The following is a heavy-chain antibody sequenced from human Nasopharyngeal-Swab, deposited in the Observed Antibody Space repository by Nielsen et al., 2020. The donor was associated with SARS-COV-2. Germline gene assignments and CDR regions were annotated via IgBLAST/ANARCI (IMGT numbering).Heavy chain of an antibody. D-gene: IGHD3-9*01. CDR2: KYYGSKWYN. V-gene: IGHV6-1*01. Sequence: SETLSLTCAVSGDSVTSNNVCWNWIRQPPSKGLEWLGRKYYGSKWYNHYAPSVKSRVTIKPDTSKNQFSLQMNSVTPEDSAVYYCARGFLQTGFDYWGQGTLVTVSS. CDR3: ARGFLQTGFDY. J-gene: IGHJ4*02. CDR1: GDSVTSNNVC.